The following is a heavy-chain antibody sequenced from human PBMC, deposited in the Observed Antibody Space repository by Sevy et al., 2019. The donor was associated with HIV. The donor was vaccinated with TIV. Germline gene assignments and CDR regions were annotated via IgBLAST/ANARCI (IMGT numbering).Heavy chain of an antibody. D-gene: IGHD2-21*01. CDR3: ARDNCGFAYPTHYYYYGMDV. CDR1: GFTFSSYS. J-gene: IGHJ6*02. Sequence: GGYLRLSCAASGFTFSSYSMNWVRQAPGKGLEWVSYISSSSSTIYYADSVKGRFTISRDNAKNSLYLQMNSLRAEDTAVYYCARDNCGFAYPTHYYYYGMDVWGQGTTVTVSS. V-gene: IGHV3-48*01. CDR2: ISSSSSTI.